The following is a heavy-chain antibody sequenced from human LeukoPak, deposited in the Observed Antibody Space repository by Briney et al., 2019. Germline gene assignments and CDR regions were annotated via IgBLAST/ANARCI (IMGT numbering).Heavy chain of an antibody. CDR1: GFIFSNFA. CDR2: ISGSGGGR. D-gene: IGHD3-16*01. Sequence: PGGSLRLSCAASGFIFSNFAMTWVRQAPGKGLEWVSGISGSGGGRYYADSVKGRFTISRDNSKNTLYLQMNNLRAEDTAVYYCAKGVDASGIYYYFYMDVWGKGTTVTVSS. V-gene: IGHV3-23*01. J-gene: IGHJ6*03. CDR3: AKGVDASGIYYYFYMDV.